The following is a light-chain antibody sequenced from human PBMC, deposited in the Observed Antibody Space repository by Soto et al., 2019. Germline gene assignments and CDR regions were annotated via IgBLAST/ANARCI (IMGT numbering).Light chain of an antibody. V-gene: IGLV1-44*01. CDR2: NND. CDR1: SSNVEYYT. Sequence: VLTQPPSASATPGQRVPISFFGRSSNVEYYTVNWYQQLPGTAPKLLIYNNDQRPSGVPGRFSGSKSGTSASLGISGLQSEDEADYYCAAWDDNLNGYVFGSGTKSPS. CDR3: AAWDDNLNGYV. J-gene: IGLJ1*01.